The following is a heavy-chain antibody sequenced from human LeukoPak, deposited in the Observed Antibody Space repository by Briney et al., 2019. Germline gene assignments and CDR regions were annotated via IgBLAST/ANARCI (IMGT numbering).Heavy chain of an antibody. D-gene: IGHD3-10*01. CDR1: GFTFSDYY. V-gene: IGHV3-11*06. CDR2: ISSSSSYT. J-gene: IGHJ4*02. Sequence: GGSLRLSCAASGFTFSDYYMSWIRQAPEKGLEWVSYISSSSSYTNYADSVKGRFTISRDNAKNSLYLQMNSLRAEDTAVYYCARATGWFGELPTWGQGTLVTVSS. CDR3: ARATGWFGELPT.